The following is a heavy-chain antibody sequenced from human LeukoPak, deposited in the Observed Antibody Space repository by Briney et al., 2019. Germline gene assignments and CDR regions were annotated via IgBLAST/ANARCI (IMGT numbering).Heavy chain of an antibody. Sequence: GGSLRLSCAASGFTFSSYAMSWVRQAPGKGLEWVSAISGSGGSTYYTDSVKGRFTISRDNSKNTLYLQMNSLRAEDTAVYYCANFFYGDLPFDYWGQGTLVTVSS. CDR3: ANFFYGDLPFDY. J-gene: IGHJ4*02. V-gene: IGHV3-23*01. CDR2: ISGSGGST. D-gene: IGHD4-17*01. CDR1: GFTFSSYA.